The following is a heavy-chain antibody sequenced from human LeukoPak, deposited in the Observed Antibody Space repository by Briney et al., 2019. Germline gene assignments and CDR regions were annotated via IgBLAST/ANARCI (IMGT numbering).Heavy chain of an antibody. CDR2: IYHSGST. V-gene: IGHV4-4*09. J-gene: IGHJ5*02. Sequence: SETLSLTCTVSGGSISSYYWSWIRQPPGKGLEWIGYIYHSGSTYYNPSLKSRVTISVDRSKNQFSLKLSSVTAADTAVYYCARSNYYDSSGPDHNWFDPWGQGTLVTVSS. D-gene: IGHD3-22*01. CDR1: GGSISSYY. CDR3: ARSNYYDSSGPDHNWFDP.